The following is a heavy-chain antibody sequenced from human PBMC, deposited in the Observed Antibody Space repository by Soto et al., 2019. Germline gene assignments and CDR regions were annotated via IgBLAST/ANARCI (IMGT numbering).Heavy chain of an antibody. CDR3: ARGSDFLYYYGMDV. CDR1: GGSISSYY. J-gene: IGHJ6*02. Sequence: SEILSLTCTVAGGSISSYYWSWIRQPPGKGLEWIGYIYYSGSTNYNPSLKSRVTISVDTSKNQFSLKLSSVTAADTAVYYCARGSDFLYYYGMDVWVQGTTVTVSS. D-gene: IGHD5-12*01. CDR2: IYYSGST. V-gene: IGHV4-59*01.